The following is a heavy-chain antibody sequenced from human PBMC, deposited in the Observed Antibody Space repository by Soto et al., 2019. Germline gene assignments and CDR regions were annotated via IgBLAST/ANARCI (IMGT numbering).Heavy chain of an antibody. CDR2: ISSSSSTI. CDR3: ARDLPIFGVVNWGGYYYYGMDV. CDR1: GFTFSSYS. D-gene: IGHD3-3*01. Sequence: EVQLVESGGGLVQPGGSLRLSCAASGFTFSSYSMNWVRQAPGKGLEWVSYISSSSSTIYYADSVKGRFTISRDNAKNSLYLQMNSLRDEDTAVYYCARDLPIFGVVNWGGYYYYGMDVWGQGTTVTVSS. J-gene: IGHJ6*02. V-gene: IGHV3-48*02.